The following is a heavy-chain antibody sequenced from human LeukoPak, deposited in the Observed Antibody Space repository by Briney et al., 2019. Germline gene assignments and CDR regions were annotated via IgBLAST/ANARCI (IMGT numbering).Heavy chain of an antibody. CDR2: ISSSGSTI. V-gene: IGHV3-11*01. J-gene: IGHJ5*02. Sequence: PGGSLRLSCAASGFTFSDYYMSWIRQAPGKGLEWVSYISSSGSTIYYADSVKGRFTISRDNAKNSLYLQMNSLRAEDTAVYYCARGPLTIFGVVTLRDGWFDPWGQGTLVTVSS. CDR1: GFTFSDYY. CDR3: ARGPLTIFGVVTLRDGWFDP. D-gene: IGHD3-3*01.